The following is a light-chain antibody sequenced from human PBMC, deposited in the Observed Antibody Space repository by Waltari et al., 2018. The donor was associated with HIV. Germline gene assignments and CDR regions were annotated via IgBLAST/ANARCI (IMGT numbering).Light chain of an antibody. Sequence: QSALTQPASVSGSPGQSIHISCTGTSRDVGGYNYVSWYQQHPGKAPKLMIYDVSNRPSGVSNRFSGSKSGNTASLTISGLQAEDEADYYCSSYTSTYVFGTGTKVTVL. V-gene: IGLV2-14*01. CDR3: SSYTSTYV. CDR1: SRDVGGYNY. CDR2: DVS. J-gene: IGLJ1*01.